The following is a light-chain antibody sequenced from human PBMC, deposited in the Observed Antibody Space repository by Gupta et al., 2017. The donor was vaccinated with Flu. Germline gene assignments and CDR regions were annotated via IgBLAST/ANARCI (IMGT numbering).Light chain of an antibody. V-gene: IGKV1-39*01. CDR2: ESS. Sequence: SPSSLSASVGDRVTITCRASQSIRIFLNWFQQRPGKAPKLLISESSTLQSGVPSRFSGSGSGTEFTLTISGLQLEDFATYYCQQTYTTDTFGQGTKLEV. CDR3: QQTYTTDT. J-gene: IGKJ2*01. CDR1: QSIRIF.